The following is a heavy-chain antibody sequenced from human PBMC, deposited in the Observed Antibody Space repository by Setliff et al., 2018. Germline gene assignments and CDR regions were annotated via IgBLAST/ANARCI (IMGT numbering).Heavy chain of an antibody. Sequence: SETLSLTCSVSGDSINSGTYYWSWFRQSAGKGLEWIGRIYTGGSTNYNPSLKSRVTISVDTSKNQFSLNLSSVTAADTAVYYCARAFTYYNFWSGYGYGMDVWGQGATVTVSS. V-gene: IGHV4-61*02. J-gene: IGHJ6*02. D-gene: IGHD3-3*01. CDR2: IYTGGST. CDR3: ARAFTYYNFWSGYGYGMDV. CDR1: GDSINSGTYY.